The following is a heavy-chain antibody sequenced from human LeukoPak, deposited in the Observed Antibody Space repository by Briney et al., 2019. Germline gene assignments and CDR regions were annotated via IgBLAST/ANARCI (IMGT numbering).Heavy chain of an antibody. Sequence: GGSLRLSCAPSGFTVSSNYMSCVRQAPGKGLEWVSVIYSDGRTYYADYVKGRFTISRDNSKNTLYLQMNSLRAEDTAVYYCARDLVTIFGVVIRGFDYWGEGTLVTVSS. D-gene: IGHD3-3*01. J-gene: IGHJ4*02. CDR3: ARDLVTIFGVVIRGFDY. CDR1: GFTVSSNY. CDR2: IYSDGRT. V-gene: IGHV3-66*01.